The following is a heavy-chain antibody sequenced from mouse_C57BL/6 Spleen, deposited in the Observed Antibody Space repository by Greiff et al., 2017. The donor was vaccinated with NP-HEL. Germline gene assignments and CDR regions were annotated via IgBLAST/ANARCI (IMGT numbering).Heavy chain of an antibody. V-gene: IGHV1-18*01. Sequence: EVQLQQSGPELVKPGASVKIPCKASGYTFTDYNMDWVKQSHGKSLEWIGDINPNNGGTIYNQKFKGKATLTVDKSSSTAYMELRSLTSEDTAVYYCARSGSGYKFAYWGQGTLVTVSA. CDR1: GYTFTDYN. CDR3: ARSGSGYKFAY. CDR2: INPNNGGT. J-gene: IGHJ3*01. D-gene: IGHD3-2*02.